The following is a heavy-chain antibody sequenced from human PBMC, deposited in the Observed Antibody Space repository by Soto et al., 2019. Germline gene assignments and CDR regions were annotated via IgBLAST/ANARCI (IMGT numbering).Heavy chain of an antibody. J-gene: IGHJ6*02. CDR2: IIPIFGPA. Sequence: SVKVSCKSSGGTFSSHSINWVRQAPGQGLEWMGGIIPIFGPANFAKKFQGRVTITADESTTTAYMELSSLTSEDTAVYYCATGSFTSTGGRIGYHYNAMDVWGRGTTVTVSS. D-gene: IGHD1-1*01. CDR1: GGTFSSHS. CDR3: ATGSFTSTGGRIGYHYNAMDV. V-gene: IGHV1-69*13.